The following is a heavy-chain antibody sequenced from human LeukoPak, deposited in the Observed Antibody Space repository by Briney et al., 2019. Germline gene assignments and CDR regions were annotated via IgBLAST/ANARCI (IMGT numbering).Heavy chain of an antibody. CDR1: GGSISSYY. J-gene: IGHJ4*02. CDR2: IYYSGST. D-gene: IGHD4-11*01. V-gene: IGHV4-59*01. Sequence: SETLSLTCTVSGGSISSYYWSWLRQPPGKGLEWIGYIYYSGSTNYNPSLKSRVTISVDTSKNQFSLKLSSVTAADTAVYYCARGLHGLFDYWGQGTLVTVSS. CDR3: ARGLHGLFDY.